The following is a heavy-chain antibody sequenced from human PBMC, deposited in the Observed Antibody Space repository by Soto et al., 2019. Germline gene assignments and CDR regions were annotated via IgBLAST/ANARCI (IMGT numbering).Heavy chain of an antibody. CDR2: ISSSSSYI. D-gene: IGHD4-17*01. V-gene: IGHV3-21*01. J-gene: IGHJ6*02. CDR1: GFTFSSYS. Sequence: GGSLRLSCAASGFTFSSYSMNWVRQAPGKGLEWVSSISSSSSYIYYADSVKGRFTISRDNSKNSLYLQMNSLRAEDTAVYSCARDSEPTTVTTLSCYYYGIDVWGQGTTVTVSS. CDR3: ARDSEPTTVTTLSCYYYGIDV.